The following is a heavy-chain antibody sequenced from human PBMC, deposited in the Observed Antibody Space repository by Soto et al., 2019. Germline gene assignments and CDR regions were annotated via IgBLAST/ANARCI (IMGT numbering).Heavy chain of an antibody. CDR2: IIPILGIA. CDR3: ASADYDILTGYYSFDY. Sequence: SVKVSCKASGGTFSSYTISWVRQAPGQGLEWMGRIIPILGIANYAQKFQGRVTITADKSTSTAYMELSSLRSEDTAVYYCASADYDILTGYYSFDYWGQGTLVTVSS. J-gene: IGHJ4*02. V-gene: IGHV1-69*02. D-gene: IGHD3-9*01. CDR1: GGTFSSYT.